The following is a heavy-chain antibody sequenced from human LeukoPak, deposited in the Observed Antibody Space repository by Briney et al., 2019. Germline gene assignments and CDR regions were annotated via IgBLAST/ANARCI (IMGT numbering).Heavy chain of an antibody. CDR2: IFWTDEK. CDR1: GFSLSTSEMG. CDR3: ARSIFVDTARTSLPFDY. J-gene: IGHJ4*02. Sequence: GSGPTLVKPTQTLTLTCTFSGFSLSTSEMGVSWIRQPPGKALEWLALIFWTDEKHYSPSLKSRLTITKDTSKNQVVLTMTNMDPVDTATYYCARSIFVDTARTSLPFDYWGQGTLVTVSS. V-gene: IGHV2-5*01. D-gene: IGHD5-18*01.